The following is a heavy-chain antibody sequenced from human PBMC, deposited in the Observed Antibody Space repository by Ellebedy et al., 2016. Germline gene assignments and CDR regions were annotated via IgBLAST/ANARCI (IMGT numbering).Heavy chain of an antibody. V-gene: IGHV3-30-3*01. J-gene: IGHJ3*02. CDR2: ISYDGSNK. D-gene: IGHD6-13*01. Sequence: GESLKISXAASGFTFCSYAMHWVRQAPGKGLEWVAVISYDGSNKYYADSVKGRFTISRDNSKNTLYLQMNSLRAEDTAVYYCARDSPRYSDAFDIWGQGTMVTVSS. CDR3: ARDSPRYSDAFDI. CDR1: GFTFCSYA.